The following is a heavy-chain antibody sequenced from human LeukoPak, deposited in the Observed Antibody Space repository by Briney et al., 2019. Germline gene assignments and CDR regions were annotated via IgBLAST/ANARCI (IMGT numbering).Heavy chain of an antibody. CDR2: IYYSGST. Sequence: SETLSLTCTVSGGSISSYYWSWIRQPPGKGLESIGYIYYSGSTNYNPSLKSRVTISVDTSKNQFSLKLSSVTAADTAVYYCARESGTITMVRGVIDLWGQGTLVTVSS. J-gene: IGHJ5*02. CDR3: ARESGTITMVRGVIDL. CDR1: GGSISSYY. V-gene: IGHV4-59*01. D-gene: IGHD3-10*01.